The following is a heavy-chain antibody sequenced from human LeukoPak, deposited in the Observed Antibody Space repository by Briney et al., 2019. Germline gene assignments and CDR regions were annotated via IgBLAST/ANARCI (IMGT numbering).Heavy chain of an antibody. V-gene: IGHV4-38-2*02. CDR3: ARLSQFGVLRFSYYMDV. CDR2: IYHSGST. Sequence: SETLSLTCTVSDDSITIYYRTWIRQPPGKGLEWIGSIYHSGSTYYNPSLESRVAISVDTSKNQFSLKLSSVTAADTAVYYCARLSQFGVLRFSYYMDVWGKGTTVTVSS. D-gene: IGHD3-3*01. CDR1: DDSITIYY. J-gene: IGHJ6*03.